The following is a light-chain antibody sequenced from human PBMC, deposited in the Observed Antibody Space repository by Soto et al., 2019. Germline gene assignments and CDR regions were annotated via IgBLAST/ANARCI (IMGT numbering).Light chain of an antibody. V-gene: IGKV1-13*02. Sequence: AIQLTQSPSSLSASVGDRVTITCRASQGISSALAWYQQKPGKTPKLLIYDASTLESGVPSRFSGSGSGTDFTFTISSLQPEDFATYYCQQFNGYPLLTFGGGTKVEIK. CDR3: QQFNGYPLLT. CDR2: DAS. J-gene: IGKJ4*01. CDR1: QGISSA.